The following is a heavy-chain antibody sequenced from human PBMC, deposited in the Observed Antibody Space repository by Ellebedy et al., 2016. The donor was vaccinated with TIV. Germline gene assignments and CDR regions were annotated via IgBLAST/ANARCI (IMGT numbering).Heavy chain of an antibody. CDR1: GFMFSNYW. CDR3: ARNRLRYFDY. Sequence: GGSLRLSCAVSGFMFSNYWMTWVRQAPGKGLEWVSSISGSSYYIYYADSVKGRFTISRDSAKNSLYLQMNSLRAEDTAVYYCARNRLRYFDYWGQGTLVTVSS. CDR2: ISGSSYYI. D-gene: IGHD4-17*01. J-gene: IGHJ4*02. V-gene: IGHV3-21*04.